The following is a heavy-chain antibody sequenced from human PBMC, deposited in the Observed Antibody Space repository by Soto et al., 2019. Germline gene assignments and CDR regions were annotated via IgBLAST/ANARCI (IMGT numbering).Heavy chain of an antibody. CDR2: IYYSGST. CDR3: ARDSSTNAEYFRH. J-gene: IGHJ1*01. V-gene: IGHV4-31*03. Sequence: SETLSLTCTVSGGSISSGGYYWSWIRQHPGKGLEWIGYIYYSGSTYYNPSLKSRVTISVDTSKNQFSLKLSSVTAADTAVYYCARDSSTNAEYFRHWGQGTLVTLSS. D-gene: IGHD6-19*01. CDR1: GGSISSGGYY.